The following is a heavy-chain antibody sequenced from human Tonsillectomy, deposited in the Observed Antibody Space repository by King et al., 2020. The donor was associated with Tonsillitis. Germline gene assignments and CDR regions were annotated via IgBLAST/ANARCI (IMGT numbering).Heavy chain of an antibody. V-gene: IGHV4-59*08. CDR2: IYYSGST. D-gene: IGHD3-22*01. CDR3: ARRNYYDSSGYPYFDY. CDR1: GGSISSYY. Sequence: VQLQESGPGLVKPSETLSLTCTVSGGSISSYYWSWIRQPPGKGLEWIGYIYYSGSTNYNPSLKSRVTISVDTSKNQFSLKLNSVTAADTAVYYCARRNYYDSSGYPYFDYWGQGTLVTVS. J-gene: IGHJ4*02.